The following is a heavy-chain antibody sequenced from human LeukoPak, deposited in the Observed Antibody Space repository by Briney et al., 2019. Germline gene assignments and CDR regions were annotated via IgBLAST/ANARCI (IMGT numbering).Heavy chain of an antibody. CDR1: GGSLSSSGYF. Sequence: SETLSLTCTVSGGSLSSSGYFWGWIRQPPGNGLERIGIIDYSGSTYYNPSLKSRVTISVDTSKNQFSLKLTSVTAADTAMYYCATRYSPHNGCNFIPHYWGQGTVVTVSS. CDR3: ATRYSPHNGCNFIPHY. CDR2: IDYSGST. J-gene: IGHJ4*02. D-gene: IGHD3-9*01. V-gene: IGHV4-39*01.